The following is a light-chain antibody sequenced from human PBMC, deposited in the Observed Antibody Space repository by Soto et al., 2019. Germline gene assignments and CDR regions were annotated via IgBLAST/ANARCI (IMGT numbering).Light chain of an antibody. CDR3: QQRSNWPPIT. V-gene: IGKV3-11*01. J-gene: IGKJ5*01. Sequence: EIVLTQSPATLSLSPGERATLSCRASQSVSSYLAWYQQKPGQAPRLLIYDASNRATGIPARFSGSGSGTYFTLTISSLEPEGFAVYYCQQRSNWPPITFGQGTRLEIK. CDR2: DAS. CDR1: QSVSSY.